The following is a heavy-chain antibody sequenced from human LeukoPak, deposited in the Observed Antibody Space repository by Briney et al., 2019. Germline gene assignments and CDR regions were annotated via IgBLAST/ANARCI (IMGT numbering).Heavy chain of an antibody. J-gene: IGHJ4*02. V-gene: IGHV4-34*01. CDR2: INHSGST. D-gene: IGHD3-10*01. CDR1: GGSFSGYY. CDR3: ARGLYYFDY. Sequence: PSETLSLTCAVYGGSFSGYYWSWIRQPPGKGLEWIGEINHSGSTNYIPSLKSRVTISVDTSKNQFSLKLSSVTAADTAVYYCARGLYYFDYWGQGTLVTVSS.